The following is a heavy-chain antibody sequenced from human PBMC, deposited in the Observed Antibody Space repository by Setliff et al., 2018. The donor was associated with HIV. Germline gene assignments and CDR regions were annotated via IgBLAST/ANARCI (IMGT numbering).Heavy chain of an antibody. CDR3: ASEAWTSYRSSSGYYYYYMDV. CDR1: GGSVSSTNYY. Sequence: SETLSLTCTVSGGSVSSTNYYWSWIRQPPGKGLEWIGYVYSSGSTNYNPSLKSRVTMSADTYKNQLYLNLRFVTAADTAMYYCASEAWTSYRSSSGYYYYYMDVWGKGTTVTVSS. CDR2: VYSSGST. J-gene: IGHJ6*03. D-gene: IGHD6-6*01. V-gene: IGHV4-61*01.